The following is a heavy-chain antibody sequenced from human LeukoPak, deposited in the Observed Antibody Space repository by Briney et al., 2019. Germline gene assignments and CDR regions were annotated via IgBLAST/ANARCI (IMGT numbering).Heavy chain of an antibody. CDR1: GYTFSSHG. Sequence: ASVKVSCKASGYTFSSHGISWVRQAPGQGLEWMGWITTYNGNTNYALRLQGRLTMTTDTSTSTAYMELRSLTSDDTAVYYCARSPYSSSSYNYMDVWGKGTTVTVSS. CDR2: ITTYNGNT. D-gene: IGHD6-6*01. J-gene: IGHJ6*03. V-gene: IGHV1-18*01. CDR3: ARSPYSSSSYNYMDV.